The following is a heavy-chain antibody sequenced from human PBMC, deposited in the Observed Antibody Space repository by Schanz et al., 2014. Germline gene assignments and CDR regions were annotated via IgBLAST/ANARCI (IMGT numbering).Heavy chain of an antibody. Sequence: VQLLESGGALEQPGGSLRLSCAASGITFNNAWMNWVRQAPGKGLEWVAIISYDGRHKNYADSVKGRFTISRDNSKNTLHLQMNSLRVEDTAVYYCAKDDTQVNGMDVWGQGTTVTVSS. CDR3: AKDDTQVNGMDV. CDR2: ISYDGRHK. V-gene: IGHV3-30*18. CDR1: GITFNNAW. J-gene: IGHJ6*02.